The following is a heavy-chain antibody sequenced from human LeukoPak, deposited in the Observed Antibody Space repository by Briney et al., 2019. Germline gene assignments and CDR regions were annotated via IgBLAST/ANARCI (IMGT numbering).Heavy chain of an antibody. Sequence: PVGSLRLSCAVSGITLSNYGMSWVRQAPGKGLEWVAGLSGSGGRTNYADSVQGQLTISRDNPKNTLYLQLYNLRAEDTAVYFCAKRGVVIRVFLVGFHKEAYYFDSWGQGALVTVSS. CDR1: GITLSNYG. CDR2: LSGSGGRT. D-gene: IGHD3-10*01. J-gene: IGHJ4*02. V-gene: IGHV3-23*01. CDR3: AKRGVVIRVFLVGFHKEAYYFDS.